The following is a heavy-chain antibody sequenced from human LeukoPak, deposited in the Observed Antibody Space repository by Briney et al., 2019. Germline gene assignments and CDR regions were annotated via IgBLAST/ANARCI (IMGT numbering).Heavy chain of an antibody. Sequence: GGSLRLSCAASGFTFRNYGMHWVRQAPGKGLEWVAVIWYDGSNEYYSDSVKGRFTISRDNSKNTLYLQMNSLRAEDTAVYYCARVSDGDYPDYWGQGTLVTVSS. CDR3: ARVSDGDYPDY. J-gene: IGHJ4*02. CDR2: IWYDGSNE. D-gene: IGHD4-17*01. CDR1: GFTFRNYG. V-gene: IGHV3-33*01.